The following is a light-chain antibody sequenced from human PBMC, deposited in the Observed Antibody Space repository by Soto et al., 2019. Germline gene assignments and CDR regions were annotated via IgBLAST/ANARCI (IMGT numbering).Light chain of an antibody. Sequence: QSALIQPPSVSGSPGQSVTISCTGTSSDVGSYDYVSWYQQHPGTVPKPMIYNVNTQPSGVPNRFSGTKSGNPASMSISAPQDQNEDDYSSVSVTLSANQRHVLGTGT. CDR3: VSVTLSANQRHV. CDR2: NVN. CDR1: SSDVGSYDY. V-gene: IGLV2-11*01. J-gene: IGLJ1*01.